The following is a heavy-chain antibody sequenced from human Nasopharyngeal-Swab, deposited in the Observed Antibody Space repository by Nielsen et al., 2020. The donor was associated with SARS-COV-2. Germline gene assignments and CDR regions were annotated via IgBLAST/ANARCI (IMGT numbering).Heavy chain of an antibody. Sequence: SETLSLTCTVSGYSISSGYYWGWIRQPPGKGLEWIGSIYHSGSTYYNPSLKSRVTISVDTSKNQFSLKLSSVTAADTAVYYCARVAYYGSGSYYYYYYGMDVWGQGTTVTVSS. CDR2: IYHSGST. D-gene: IGHD3-10*01. V-gene: IGHV4-38-2*02. CDR3: ARVAYYGSGSYYYYYYGMDV. J-gene: IGHJ6*02. CDR1: GYSISSGYY.